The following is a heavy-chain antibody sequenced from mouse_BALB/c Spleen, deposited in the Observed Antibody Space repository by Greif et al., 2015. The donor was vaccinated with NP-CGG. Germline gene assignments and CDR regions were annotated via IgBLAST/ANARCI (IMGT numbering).Heavy chain of an antibody. CDR1: GYTFTSYW. CDR2: INPSTGYT. V-gene: IGHV1-7*01. J-gene: IGHJ3*01. CDR3: ARDYGSFAY. Sequence: VKLMESGAELAKPGASVKMSCKASGYTFTSYWMHWVKQRPGQGLEWIGYINPSTGYTEYNQKFKDKATLTADKSSSTAYMQLIILTSEYCAVYSCARDYGSFAYCGQGTLVTVSA. D-gene: IGHD1-2*01.